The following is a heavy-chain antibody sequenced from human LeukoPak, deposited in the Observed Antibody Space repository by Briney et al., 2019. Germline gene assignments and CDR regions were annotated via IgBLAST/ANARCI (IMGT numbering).Heavy chain of an antibody. CDR1: GGSISSSSYY. Sequence: SETLSLACTVSGGSISSSSYYWGWIRQPPGKGLEWIGSIYYSGSTYYNPSLKSRVTISVDTSKNQFSLKLSSVTAADTAVYYCARDEGGSYFNYWGQGTLVTVSS. CDR2: IYYSGST. D-gene: IGHD1-26*01. J-gene: IGHJ4*02. CDR3: ARDEGGSYFNY. V-gene: IGHV4-39*01.